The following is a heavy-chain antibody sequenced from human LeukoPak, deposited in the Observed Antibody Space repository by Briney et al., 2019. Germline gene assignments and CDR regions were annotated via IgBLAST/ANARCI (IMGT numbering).Heavy chain of an antibody. J-gene: IGHJ4*02. CDR1: GYTFTGYY. D-gene: IGHD5-12*01. CDR3: ARGGYSGYDYVY. CDR2: INPNHGDT. V-gene: IGHV1-2*02. Sequence: ASVNVSCKASGYTFTGYYMHWVRQAPGQGLEWMGWINPNHGDTNYAQKFQDRVSMTRDTSISTAYMHLSRLRSDDTAVYYCARGGYSGYDYVYWGQGTLVTVSS.